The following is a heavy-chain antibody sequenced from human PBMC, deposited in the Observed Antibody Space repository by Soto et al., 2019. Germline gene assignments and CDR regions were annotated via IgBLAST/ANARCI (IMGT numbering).Heavy chain of an antibody. V-gene: IGHV3-7*01. J-gene: IGHJ1*01. CDR1: GFTFSSFW. CDR2: IKQDGSEI. CDR3: ASYTGSYFPVGHDR. D-gene: IGHD1-26*01. Sequence: EAQLVESGGGLVQPGGSLRLSCVASGFTFSSFWMSWVRQAPGGGLEWVANIKQDGSEIHYLESVKGRFTIFRDNARKSLYLQMTSLGVADTAVYFCASYTGSYFPVGHDRWRQGTLVTVSS.